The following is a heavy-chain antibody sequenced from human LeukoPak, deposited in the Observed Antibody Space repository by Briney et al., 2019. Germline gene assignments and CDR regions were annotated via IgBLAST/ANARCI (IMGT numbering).Heavy chain of an antibody. Sequence: GGSLRLSCEASGFTLGSHAMYWVRQAPGKGLEWVAGIFGSGGSPHYADSVKGRFTISRDNSRNTVYLQINSLRAEDTAVYYCGKATVGYSSGQKPAWPVDYWGQGTLVTVSS. D-gene: IGHD5-18*01. J-gene: IGHJ4*02. CDR3: GKATVGYSSGQKPAWPVDY. CDR2: IFGSGGSP. V-gene: IGHV3-23*01. CDR1: GFTLGSHA.